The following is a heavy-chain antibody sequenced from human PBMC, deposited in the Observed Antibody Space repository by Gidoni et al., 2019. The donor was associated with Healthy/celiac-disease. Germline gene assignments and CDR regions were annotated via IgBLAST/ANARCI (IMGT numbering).Heavy chain of an antibody. Sequence: QLQLQESGPGLVKPSETLSLTCTVSGGSISSSSYYWGWIRQPPGKGLEWIGSIYYSGSTYYNPSLKSRVTISVDTSKNQFSLKLSSVTAADTAVYYCARQGDRMIPEEFDYWGQGTLVTVSS. V-gene: IGHV4-39*01. CDR2: IYYSGST. CDR1: GGSISSSSYY. CDR3: ARQGDRMIPEEFDY. J-gene: IGHJ4*02. D-gene: IGHD2-2*01.